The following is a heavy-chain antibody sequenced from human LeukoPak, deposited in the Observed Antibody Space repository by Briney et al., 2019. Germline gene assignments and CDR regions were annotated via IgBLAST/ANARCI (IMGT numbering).Heavy chain of an antibody. Sequence: GGSLRLSCAASGFTFSSYAMSWVRPAPGKGLDWVSAISGSGGSTYYADSVRGRFTISRDNSKNTLYLQMNSLRAEDTAVYYCAKDGVYYYDSSLYYFDYWGQGTLVTVSS. D-gene: IGHD3-22*01. V-gene: IGHV3-23*01. CDR2: ISGSGGST. CDR1: GFTFSSYA. CDR3: AKDGVYYYDSSLYYFDY. J-gene: IGHJ4*02.